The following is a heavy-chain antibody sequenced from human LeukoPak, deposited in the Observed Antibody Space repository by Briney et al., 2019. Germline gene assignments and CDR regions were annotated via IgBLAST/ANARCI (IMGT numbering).Heavy chain of an antibody. D-gene: IGHD3-3*02. J-gene: IGHJ4*02. V-gene: IGHV3-7*04. CDR1: GFTFSTYW. CDR3: ARARGMGLWASPISC. Sequence: PGGSLRLSCAASGFTFSTYWMSWVRQAPGKGLEWVANINQDGSQKYYVDSVKGRFTISRDNAKNSLYLQMNSLRAEDTAVYYCARARGMGLWASPISCWGQGTLVTVSS. CDR2: INQDGSQK.